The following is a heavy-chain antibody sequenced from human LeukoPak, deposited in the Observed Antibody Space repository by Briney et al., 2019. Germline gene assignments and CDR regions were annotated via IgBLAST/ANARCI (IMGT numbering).Heavy chain of an antibody. J-gene: IGHJ6*02. CDR2: IKQDGSEK. V-gene: IGHV3-7*01. D-gene: IGHD6-19*01. CDR3: AAVAYYYGMDV. CDR1: GFTFSSYW. Sequence: AGGSLRLPCAASGFTFSSYWMSWVRQAPGKGLEWVANIKQDGSEKYYVDSVKGRFTISRDNAKNSLYLQMNSLRAEDTAVYYCAAVAYYYGMDVWGQGTTVTVSS.